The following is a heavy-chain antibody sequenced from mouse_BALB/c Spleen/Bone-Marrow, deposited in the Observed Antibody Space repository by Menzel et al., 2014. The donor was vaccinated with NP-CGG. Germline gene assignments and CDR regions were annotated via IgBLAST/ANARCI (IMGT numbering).Heavy chain of an antibody. CDR2: ISSGGGST. CDR3: ARQGYYDYDYAMDY. CDR1: GFAFSSYD. J-gene: IGHJ4*01. V-gene: IGHV5-12-1*01. D-gene: IGHD2-4*01. Sequence: EVHLVESGGGSVKPGGSLKLSCAASGFAFSSYDMSWVRQTPEKRLEWVAYISSGGGSTYYPDTVKGRFTISRDNAKSTLYLQMGSLKSEDTAMYYCARQGYYDYDYAMDYWGQGTSVTVSS.